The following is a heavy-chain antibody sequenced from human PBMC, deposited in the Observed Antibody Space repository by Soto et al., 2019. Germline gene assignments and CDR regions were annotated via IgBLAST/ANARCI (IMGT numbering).Heavy chain of an antibody. D-gene: IGHD6-19*01. V-gene: IGHV3-23*01. Sequence: EVHLLESGGGLVQPGGSLRLSCAASGFTFSNYAMSWVRQAPGKGLEWVSSISHTGNTIYYADSVKGRFTISRDNSKATVYLQMNSQRAEDTALYYCVKNLGSAWYFEYWGQGTLVTVSS. CDR2: ISHTGNTI. CDR3: VKNLGSAWYFEY. J-gene: IGHJ4*02. CDR1: GFTFSNYA.